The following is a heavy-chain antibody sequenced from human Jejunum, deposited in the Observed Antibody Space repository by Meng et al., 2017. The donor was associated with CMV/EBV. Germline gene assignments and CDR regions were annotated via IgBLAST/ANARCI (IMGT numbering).Heavy chain of an antibody. J-gene: IGHJ6*02. D-gene: IGHD2-2*01. Sequence: MNRVRRAPGKGLEWVASISGSGGDTSYADSVKGRFTVSRDNTKNMVYLQMNSLRGDDTAVYYCSKNLKGGYCTSTSCFLLAMDVWGQGTTVTVSS. V-gene: IGHV3-23*01. CDR3: SKNLKGGYCTSTSCFLLAMDV. CDR2: ISGSGGDT.